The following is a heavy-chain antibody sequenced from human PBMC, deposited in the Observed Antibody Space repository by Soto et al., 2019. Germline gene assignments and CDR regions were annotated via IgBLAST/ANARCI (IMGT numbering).Heavy chain of an antibody. CDR2: IYYSGST. V-gene: IGHV4-30-4*01. CDR1: GGSISSGDYY. J-gene: IGHJ4*02. CDR3: ARAGFYDFWSGPHYFDY. Sequence: SETLSLTCTVSGGSISSGDYYWSCMRQPPGKGLEWIGYIYYSGSTYYNPSLKSRVTISVDTSKNQFSLKLSSVTAADTAVYYCARAGFYDFWSGPHYFDYWGQGTLVTV. D-gene: IGHD3-3*01.